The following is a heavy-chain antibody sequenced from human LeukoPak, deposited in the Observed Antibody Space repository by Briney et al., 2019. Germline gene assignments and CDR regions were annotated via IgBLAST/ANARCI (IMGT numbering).Heavy chain of an antibody. D-gene: IGHD3-16*01. Sequence: GGSLRLSCAASGFTFSSYGMSWVRQAPGKGLEWVSAISGSGGSTYYADSVKGRFTISRDNSKNTLYLQMNSLRAEDTAVYYCAKDDDYVWGSPYYFDYWGQGTLVTVSS. V-gene: IGHV3-23*01. CDR3: AKDDDYVWGSPYYFDY. J-gene: IGHJ4*02. CDR2: ISGSGGST. CDR1: GFTFSSYG.